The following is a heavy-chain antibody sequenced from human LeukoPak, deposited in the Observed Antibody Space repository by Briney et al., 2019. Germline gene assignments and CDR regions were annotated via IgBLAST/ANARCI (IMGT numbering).Heavy chain of an antibody. J-gene: IGHJ4*02. CDR2: IKSDGSST. CDR1: GFTFSSYW. D-gene: IGHD3-22*01. CDR3: VRGSGYYYGPYYFDY. Sequence: GSLRLSCAASGFTFSSYWMHWVRQAPGKGLVWVSRIKSDGSSTSYADSVKGRFTISRDNAKNTLYLQMNSLRAEDTAVYYCVRGSGYYYGPYYFDYWGQGTLVTVSS. V-gene: IGHV3-74*01.